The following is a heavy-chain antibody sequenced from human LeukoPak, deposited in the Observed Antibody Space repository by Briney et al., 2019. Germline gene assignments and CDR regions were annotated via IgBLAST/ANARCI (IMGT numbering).Heavy chain of an antibody. Sequence: SVKVSCKASGGTFSSYAISWVRQAPGQGLEWMGRIIPILGIANYAQKFQGRVTITADKPTSTAYMELSSLRSEDTAVYYCARDYYDSSGYYYWFDPWGQGTLVTVSS. J-gene: IGHJ5*02. V-gene: IGHV1-69*04. D-gene: IGHD3-22*01. CDR1: GGTFSSYA. CDR3: ARDYYDSSGYYYWFDP. CDR2: IIPILGIA.